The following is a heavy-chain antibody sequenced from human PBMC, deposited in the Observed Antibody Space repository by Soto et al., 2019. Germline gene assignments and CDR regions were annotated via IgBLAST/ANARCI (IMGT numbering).Heavy chain of an antibody. J-gene: IGHJ4*02. CDR2: IYYSGST. D-gene: IGHD3-22*01. CDR1: GGSISSYY. V-gene: IGHV4-59*08. CDR3: ARQGHGVDSSEVDDY. Sequence: QVQLQESGPGLVKPSETMSLTCTVSGGSISSYYWSWIRQPPGKGLEWIGYIYYSGSTNYNPSLKSRVTISVDTSKNQFSLKLSSVTAADTAVYYCARQGHGVDSSEVDDYWGQGTLVTVSS.